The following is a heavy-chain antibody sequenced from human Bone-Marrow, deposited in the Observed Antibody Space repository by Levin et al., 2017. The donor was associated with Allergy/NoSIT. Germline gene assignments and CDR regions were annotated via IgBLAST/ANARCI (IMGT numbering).Heavy chain of an antibody. D-gene: IGHD3-16*02. CDR3: TRHSELAVIPRYFYGMDV. J-gene: IGHJ6*02. CDR2: IRSQTYGKTT. Sequence: PGGSLRLSCSGSGFTFGDYAMSWFRQAPGKGLEWVSFIRSQTYGKTTEYAASVKGRFTISRDDSKMIGYLQMSSLKTEDTAVYYCTRHSELAVIPRYFYGMDVWGQGTTVTVSS. CDR1: GFTFGDYA. V-gene: IGHV3-49*03.